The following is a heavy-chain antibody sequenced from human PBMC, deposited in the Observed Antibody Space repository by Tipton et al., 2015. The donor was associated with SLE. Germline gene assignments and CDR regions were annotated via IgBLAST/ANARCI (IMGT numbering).Heavy chain of an antibody. Sequence: TLSLTCAVSGGSISSGGYSWSWIRQPPGKGLEWIGYIYHSGSTYYNPSLKSRVTISVDRSKNQFSLKLNSVTAADTAVYYCARAYGDNPFDYWGQGTLVTVSS. J-gene: IGHJ4*02. CDR2: IYHSGST. CDR1: GGSISSGGYS. D-gene: IGHD4-17*01. V-gene: IGHV4-30-2*01. CDR3: ARAYGDNPFDY.